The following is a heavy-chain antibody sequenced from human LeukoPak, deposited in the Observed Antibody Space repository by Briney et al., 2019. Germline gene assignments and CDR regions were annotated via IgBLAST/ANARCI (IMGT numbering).Heavy chain of an antibody. CDR2: VYPGNSDA. J-gene: IGHJ3*01. CDR1: GYTLTTYW. D-gene: IGHD2-2*01. V-gene: IGHV5-51*01. Sequence: GESLKISCDGSGYTLTTYWIGWDRQVPGRGLEWMGIVYPGNSDARYSPSFQGQVTISVRKSISTAYLQWPSLKASGPAMYYCARIKYRSSLSAFDFWGQGTMVTVSS. CDR3: ARIKYRSSLSAFDF.